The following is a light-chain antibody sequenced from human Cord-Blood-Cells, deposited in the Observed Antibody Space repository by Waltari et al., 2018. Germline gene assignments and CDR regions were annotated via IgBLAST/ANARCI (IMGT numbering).Light chain of an antibody. CDR3: QQYNSYST. V-gene: IGKV1-5*03. CDR2: KAS. CDR1: QSISSW. Sequence: DIQMTQSPSTLSASVGDRFTITCRASQSISSWLAWYQQKPGKAPKLLIYKASSLESGFPSRFSGSGSGTEFTLTISSLQPDDFATYYCQQYNSYSTFGQGTKVEIK. J-gene: IGKJ1*01.